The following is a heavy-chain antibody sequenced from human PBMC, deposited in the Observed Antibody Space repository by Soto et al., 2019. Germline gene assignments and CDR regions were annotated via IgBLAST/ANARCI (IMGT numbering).Heavy chain of an antibody. CDR2: ISAYNGNT. J-gene: IGHJ5*02. Sequence: ASVKVSCKASGYTFTSYGISWARQAPGQGLEWMGWISAYNGNTNYAQKLQGRVTMTTDTSTSTAYMELRSLRSDDTAVYYCARVPTTYYYDSSGYPNWFDPWGQGTLVTVSS. CDR3: ARVPTTYYYDSSGYPNWFDP. CDR1: GYTFTSYG. V-gene: IGHV1-18*04. D-gene: IGHD3-22*01.